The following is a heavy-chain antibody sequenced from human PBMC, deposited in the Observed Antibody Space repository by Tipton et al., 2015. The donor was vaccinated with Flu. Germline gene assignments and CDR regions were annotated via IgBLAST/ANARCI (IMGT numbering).Heavy chain of an antibody. D-gene: IGHD3-3*01. V-gene: IGHV3-7*01. Sequence: AASGFTFSSYWMSWVRQAPGKGLEWVANIKQDGSEKYYVDSVKGRFTISRDNAKNSLYLQMNSLRAEDTAVYYCARDAFYDFWSGTTVGAFDIWGQGTMVTVSS. J-gene: IGHJ3*02. CDR3: ARDAFYDFWSGTTVGAFDI. CDR1: GFTFSSYW. CDR2: IKQDGSEK.